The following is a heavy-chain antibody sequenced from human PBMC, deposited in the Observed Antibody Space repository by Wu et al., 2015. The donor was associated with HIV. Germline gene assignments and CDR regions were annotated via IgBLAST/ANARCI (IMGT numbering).Heavy chain of an antibody. D-gene: IGHD6-19*01. CDR2: IIPIWGTA. CDR1: GDTLSRFA. Sequence: QVQLVQSGAEVKKPGSSVKVSCKASGDTLSRFAISWVRQAPGQGLEWMGGIIPIWGTANHAQKFQGRVTTTTDEPTSTAYMELTNLTSEDTADYYCAKTYARGWGYSSALDFFDNWGHGTLVTVSS. CDR3: AKTYARGWGYSSALDFFDN. V-gene: IGHV1-69*05. J-gene: IGHJ4*01.